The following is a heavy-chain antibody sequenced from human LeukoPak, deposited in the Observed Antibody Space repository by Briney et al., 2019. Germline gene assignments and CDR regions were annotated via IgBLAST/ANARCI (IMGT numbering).Heavy chain of an antibody. CDR2: IYASGSA. CDR1: GGSFSGYY. V-gene: IGHV4-34*01. Sequence: SETLSLTCAVYGGSFSGYYWGWIRQPPGKGLEWIGNIYASGSAYYNPSLKSRVSISVDTSKNQFSLKLTSVTAADTAVYYCARRDNLPIWGQGTMVTVSS. D-gene: IGHD1-1*01. J-gene: IGHJ3*02. CDR3: ARRDNLPI.